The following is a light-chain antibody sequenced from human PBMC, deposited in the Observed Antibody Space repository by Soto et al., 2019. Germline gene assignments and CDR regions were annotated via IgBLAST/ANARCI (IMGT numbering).Light chain of an antibody. Sequence: QSVLTQPPSASGNPGQRVTISCSGSSSNIGSNTVNWYQQLPGTAPKLVIYSNNQRPSGVPDRFSGSKSGTSASLAISGLQSEDEADYYCVAWDDSLNGYVVFGGGTQLTVL. CDR1: SSNIGSNT. J-gene: IGLJ2*01. CDR2: SNN. V-gene: IGLV1-44*01. CDR3: VAWDDSLNGYVV.